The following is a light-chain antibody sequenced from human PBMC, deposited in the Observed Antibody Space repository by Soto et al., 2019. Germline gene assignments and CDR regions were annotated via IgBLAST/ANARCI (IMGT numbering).Light chain of an antibody. Sequence: DIVMTQSPDSLAVSLGERATIDCRSSQSVLYSSNNKNYLAWYQQKPGQPPKLLVYWASARESGVPDRFSGSGSGTDFTLIISSLQAEDVAVYYCQQYFRTPVTFGGGTKVDIK. CDR2: WAS. V-gene: IGKV4-1*01. CDR3: QQYFRTPVT. CDR1: QSVLYSSNNKNY. J-gene: IGKJ4*01.